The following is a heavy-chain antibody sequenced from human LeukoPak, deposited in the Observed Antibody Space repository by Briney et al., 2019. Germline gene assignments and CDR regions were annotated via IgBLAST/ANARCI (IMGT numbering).Heavy chain of an antibody. CDR1: GYSFTTYW. D-gene: IGHD3-10*01. Sequence: GESLKISCKGSGYSFTTYWIGWVRQMPGKGLEWMGIIYPDDSDTRYSPSFQGQVTISADKSITTAFPQWSSLKASDTAMYYCAIFGDKYGSGSRGYSFDFWGQGTLVTVSS. V-gene: IGHV5-51*01. J-gene: IGHJ4*02. CDR3: AIFGDKYGSGSRGYSFDF. CDR2: IYPDDSDT.